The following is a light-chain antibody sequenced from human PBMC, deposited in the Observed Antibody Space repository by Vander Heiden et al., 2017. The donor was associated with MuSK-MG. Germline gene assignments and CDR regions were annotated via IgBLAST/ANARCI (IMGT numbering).Light chain of an antibody. J-gene: IGKJ3*01. V-gene: IGKV3-20*01. CDR2: ATS. Sequence: EIVLTQSPGTLSLSPGERATLSCRASQSVNNYYIAWYQQKPGQAPRLLIFATSSRATGLPGRFSGSGSGTDFTLTISRLEPEDFAVYYCQHYETSLGSFTFGPGTKVDFK. CDR1: QSVNNYY. CDR3: QHYETSLGSFT.